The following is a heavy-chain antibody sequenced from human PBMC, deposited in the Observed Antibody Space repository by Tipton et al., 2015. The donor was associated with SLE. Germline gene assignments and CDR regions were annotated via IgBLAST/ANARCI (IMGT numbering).Heavy chain of an antibody. D-gene: IGHD3-10*01. CDR1: GGSINTNLYQ. CDR2: VFYTGST. Sequence: TLSLTCIVSGGSINTNLYQWGWIRQPPGKGLEWIANVFYTGSTYYNPSLNSPVTISIDTSKNQFSLRLSSVTAADTAVYFCARVAVRAVPLLLNWFDPWGRGTLVTVSS. J-gene: IGHJ5*02. CDR3: ARVAVRAVPLLLNWFDP. V-gene: IGHV4-39*07.